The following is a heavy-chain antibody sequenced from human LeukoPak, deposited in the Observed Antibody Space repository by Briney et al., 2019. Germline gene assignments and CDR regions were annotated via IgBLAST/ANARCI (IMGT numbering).Heavy chain of an antibody. CDR2: INPSAGNT. CDR3: ARQKNDYGDYADAFDI. D-gene: IGHD4-17*01. Sequence: ASVKVSCKASGYTFTSYYIHWVRQAPGQGLEWMGLINPSAGNTAYAQKFQGRGSMTSDTSTSTVYMELSSLRSEDTAVYYCARQKNDYGDYADAFDIWGQGTMVTVSS. CDR1: GYTFTSYY. J-gene: IGHJ3*02. V-gene: IGHV1-46*01.